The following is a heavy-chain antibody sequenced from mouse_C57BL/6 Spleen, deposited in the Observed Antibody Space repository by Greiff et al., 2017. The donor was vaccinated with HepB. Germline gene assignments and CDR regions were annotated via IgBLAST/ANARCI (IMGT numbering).Heavy chain of an antibody. D-gene: IGHD2-1*01. CDR2: INPNNGGT. J-gene: IGHJ2*01. CDR3: AIYYGNYYLDY. V-gene: IGHV1-26*01. Sequence: VQLQQSGPELVKPGASVKISCKASGYTFTDYYMNWVKQSHGKSLEWIGDINPNNGGTSYNQKFKGKATLTVDKSSSTAYMELRSLTSEDSAVYYCAIYYGNYYLDYWGQGTTLTVSS. CDR1: GYTFTDYY.